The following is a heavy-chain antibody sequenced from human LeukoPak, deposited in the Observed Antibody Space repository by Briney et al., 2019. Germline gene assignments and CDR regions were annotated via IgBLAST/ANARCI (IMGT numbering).Heavy chain of an antibody. Sequence: GGSLRLSCAASGFTVSSNYMSWVRQAPGKGLEWVSVIYSGGTTFYADSVKGRFTISRDNSKNTLYLQMNSLRAEDTAVYYCARGPNYDILTAYSRAFDYWGQGTLVTVFS. CDR3: ARGPNYDILTAYSRAFDY. CDR2: IYSGGTT. J-gene: IGHJ4*02. V-gene: IGHV3-53*01. CDR1: GFTVSSNY. D-gene: IGHD3-9*01.